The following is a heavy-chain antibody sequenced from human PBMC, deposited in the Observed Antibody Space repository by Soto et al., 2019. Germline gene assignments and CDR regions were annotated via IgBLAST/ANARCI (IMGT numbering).Heavy chain of an antibody. Sequence: QVQLVQSGAEEKKPGASVKVSCKASGYTFTSYAMHWVRQAPGQRLEWMGWINAGNGNTKYSQKFQGRVTITRDTSASTAYMELSSLRSDDTAVYYCARSSGYYLIDDYWGQGTLVTVYS. J-gene: IGHJ4*02. D-gene: IGHD3-22*01. CDR3: ARSSGYYLIDDY. CDR1: GYTFTSYA. CDR2: INAGNGNT. V-gene: IGHV1-3*05.